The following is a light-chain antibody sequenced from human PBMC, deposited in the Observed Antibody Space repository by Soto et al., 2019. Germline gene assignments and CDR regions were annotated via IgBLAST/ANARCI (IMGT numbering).Light chain of an antibody. CDR3: CSYAGTYTFVV. CDR1: SSDVGSYNL. J-gene: IGLJ2*01. V-gene: IGLV2-23*02. CDR2: DVT. Sequence: SVLTQPASVSGPPGQSITISCTGTSSDVGSYNLVSWYQHHPGKAPKLIIYDVTKWPSGVPNRFSGSKSGNTAFLTISGLQAEDEADYYCCSYAGTYTFVVFGGGTQLTVL.